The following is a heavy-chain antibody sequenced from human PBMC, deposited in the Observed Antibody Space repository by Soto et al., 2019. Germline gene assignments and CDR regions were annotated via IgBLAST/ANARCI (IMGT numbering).Heavy chain of an antibody. Sequence: EVQLVESGGGLVKPGGSLRLSCAASGFTFSSYSMNWVRQAPGKGLEWVSSISSSSSYIYYADSVKGRFTISRDNAKNSLYLQMNSLSAEDTTVYYCARDYYDSSDFAFDIWGQGTMVTVSS. J-gene: IGHJ3*02. CDR1: GFTFSSYS. V-gene: IGHV3-21*01. CDR2: ISSSSSYI. CDR3: ARDYYDSSDFAFDI. D-gene: IGHD3-22*01.